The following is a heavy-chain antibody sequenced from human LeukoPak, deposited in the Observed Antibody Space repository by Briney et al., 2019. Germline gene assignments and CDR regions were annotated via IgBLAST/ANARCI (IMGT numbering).Heavy chain of an antibody. CDR2: IYYSGST. CDR3: ARSSAPYYDIGNWFDP. J-gene: IGHJ5*02. D-gene: IGHD3-9*01. CDR1: GGSISSYY. Sequence: SETLSLTCTVSGGSISSYYWSWIRQPPGKGLEWIGYIYYSGSTNYNPSLKSRVTISVDTSKNQFSLKLSSATAADTAVYYCARSSAPYYDIGNWFDPWGQGTLVTVSS. V-gene: IGHV4-59*01.